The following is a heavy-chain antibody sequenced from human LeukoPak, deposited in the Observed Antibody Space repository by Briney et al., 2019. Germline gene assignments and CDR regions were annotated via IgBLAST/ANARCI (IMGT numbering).Heavy chain of an antibody. Sequence: GGSLRLSCAASGFTFSSYAMHWVRQAPGKGLEWVAVISYDGSNKYYADSVKGRFTISRDNSKNTLYLQMNSLRAEDTAVYYCASRYFDWLLSDETFDYWGQGTLVTVSS. CDR2: ISYDGSNK. CDR3: ASRYFDWLLSDETFDY. D-gene: IGHD3-9*01. CDR1: GFTFSSYA. V-gene: IGHV3-30-3*01. J-gene: IGHJ4*02.